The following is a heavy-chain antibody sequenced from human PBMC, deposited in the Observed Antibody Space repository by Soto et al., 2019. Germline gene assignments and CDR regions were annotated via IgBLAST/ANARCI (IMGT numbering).Heavy chain of an antibody. CDR3: ARVEHLPNQGFDP. Sequence: EVQLVESGGGLVQPGGSLRLSCAASGFIFSSYSMNWVRQAPGKGLEWVSYISSSSNTIYYADSVKGRFTISRDNAKNSLYLQMNTLRAEDTAVYYCARVEHLPNQGFDPWGQGTLVTVSS. CDR1: GFIFSSYS. CDR2: ISSSSNTI. V-gene: IGHV3-48*01. J-gene: IGHJ5*02.